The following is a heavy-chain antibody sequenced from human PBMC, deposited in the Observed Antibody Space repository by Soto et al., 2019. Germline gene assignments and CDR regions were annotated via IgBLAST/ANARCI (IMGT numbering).Heavy chain of an antibody. D-gene: IGHD3-22*01. V-gene: IGHV3-33*01. J-gene: IGHJ6*02. CDR3: ATLHYYDSSGYPMAYYYGMDV. CDR2: IWYDGSNK. Sequence: GGSLRLSCAASGFTFSSYGMHWVRQAPGKGLEWVAVIWYDGSNKYYADSVKGRFTISRDNSKNTLYLQMNSLRAEDTAVYYCATLHYYDSSGYPMAYYYGMDVWGQGTTVTVSS. CDR1: GFTFSSYG.